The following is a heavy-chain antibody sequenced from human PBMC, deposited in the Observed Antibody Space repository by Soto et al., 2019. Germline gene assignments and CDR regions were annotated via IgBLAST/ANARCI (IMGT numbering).Heavy chain of an antibody. J-gene: IGHJ4*02. CDR1: VGSFSGYY. CDR3: ARASWLFDY. D-gene: IGHD2-15*01. V-gene: IGHV4-34*01. Sequence: PETLSLTCAAYVGSFSGYYCSWIRQPPGKGLEWIGEINHSGSTNYNPSLKSPVTISVDTTKNQFSLKLSSLTAADTAIYYCARASWLFDYWGQGTLVTVSS. CDR2: INHSGST.